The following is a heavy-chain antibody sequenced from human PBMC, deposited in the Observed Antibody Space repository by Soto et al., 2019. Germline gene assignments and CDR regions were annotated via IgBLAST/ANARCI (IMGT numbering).Heavy chain of an antibody. Sequence: QVQVVESGGGVVQPGRSLRLSCAASGFIFSNYVMHWVRQAPGKGLEWVAVISNDGSHKYYADSVKGRFTISRDNSKNTMYLQMNSLRAEDTAVYYCARDRSGDYGQYNRFDPWGQGTLVTVSS. CDR3: ARDRSGDYGQYNRFDP. V-gene: IGHV3-30*04. D-gene: IGHD2-15*01. CDR2: ISNDGSHK. CDR1: GFIFSNYV. J-gene: IGHJ5*02.